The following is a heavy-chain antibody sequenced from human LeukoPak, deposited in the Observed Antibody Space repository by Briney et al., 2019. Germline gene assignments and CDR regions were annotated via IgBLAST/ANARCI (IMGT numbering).Heavy chain of an antibody. Sequence: PSETLSLTCAVSGYSISSGYYWGWIRQPPGKGLEWIGSIYHSGSTYYNPSLKSRVTISVDTSKNQFSLKLSSVTAADTAVYYCARYLAAPYFDYWGQGTLVTVSS. CDR1: GYSISSGYY. D-gene: IGHD6-6*01. V-gene: IGHV4-38-2*01. CDR3: ARYLAAPYFDY. J-gene: IGHJ4*02. CDR2: IYHSGST.